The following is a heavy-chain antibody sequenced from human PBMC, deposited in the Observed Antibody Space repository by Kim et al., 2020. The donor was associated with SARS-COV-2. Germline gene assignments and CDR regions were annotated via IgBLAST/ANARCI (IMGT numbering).Heavy chain of an antibody. CDR3: ARDLRYNYFDY. J-gene: IGHJ4*02. Sequence: GGSLRLSCVASGFTFSSYEMNWVRQAPGKGLEWVSYISSSGSTIYYADSVKGRFTISRDNAKNSLYLQMNSLRAEDTAVYYCARDLRYNYFDYWGQGTLVTVSS. D-gene: IGHD5-12*01. CDR2: ISSSGSTI. CDR1: GFTFSSYE. V-gene: IGHV3-48*03.